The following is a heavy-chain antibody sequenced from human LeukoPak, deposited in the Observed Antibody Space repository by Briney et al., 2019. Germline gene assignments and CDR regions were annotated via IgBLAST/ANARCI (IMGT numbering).Heavy chain of an antibody. D-gene: IGHD3-22*01. Sequence: PAGYLRLSCAASGFTFSSYGMHWVRQATGKGLEWRSFISSGSGTIYYADSVKGRFTMSRDNAKTSLFLHMNSLRDEDTAVYYCARITGSGYYYFDYWGQGTLVAVSS. CDR3: ARITGSGYYYFDY. CDR2: ISSGSGTI. CDR1: GFTFSSYG. V-gene: IGHV3-48*02. J-gene: IGHJ4*02.